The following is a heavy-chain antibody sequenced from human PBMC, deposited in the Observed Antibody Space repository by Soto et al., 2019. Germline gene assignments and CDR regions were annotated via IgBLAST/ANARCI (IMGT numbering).Heavy chain of an antibody. Sequence: QGQLEQSGAEVRRPGSSVKVSCKASGGSFSSYSISWVRQAPGHGLEWMGRIVPVLGTANSAQKFQGRVAFSADAFTATAYMELRRLRSDYTAIYFCARDSPGGGYYYGMDVWGQGTTVIVSS. CDR1: GGSFSSYS. J-gene: IGHJ6*02. V-gene: IGHV1-69*01. CDR2: IVPVLGTA. CDR3: ARDSPGGGYYYGMDV. D-gene: IGHD3-16*01.